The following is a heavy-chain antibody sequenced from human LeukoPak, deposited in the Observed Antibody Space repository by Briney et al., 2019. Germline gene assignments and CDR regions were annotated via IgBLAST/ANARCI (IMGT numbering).Heavy chain of an antibody. J-gene: IGHJ6*02. Sequence: ASVKVSCKASGYTFTSYDINWVRQATGQGLEWMGWMNPNSGNTGYAQKFQGRVTMTRNTSISTAYMELSSLRSEDTAVYYCASLMVRGVIGYYYYGMDVWGQGTTVTVSS. D-gene: IGHD3-10*01. CDR1: GYTFTSYD. CDR2: MNPNSGNT. V-gene: IGHV1-8*01. CDR3: ASLMVRGVIGYYYYGMDV.